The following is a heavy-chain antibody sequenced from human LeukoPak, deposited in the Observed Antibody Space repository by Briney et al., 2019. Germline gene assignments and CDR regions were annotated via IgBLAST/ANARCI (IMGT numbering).Heavy chain of an antibody. Sequence: ASVKVSCKASGYTFTGYYMHWVRQAPGQGLEWMGWINPNSGGTNYAQKFQGRVTMTRNTSISTAYMELSSLRSEDTAVYYCARGYLGFDPWGQGTLVTVSS. CDR3: ARGYLGFDP. V-gene: IGHV1-2*02. CDR1: GYTFTGYY. CDR2: INPNSGGT. J-gene: IGHJ5*02. D-gene: IGHD1-26*01.